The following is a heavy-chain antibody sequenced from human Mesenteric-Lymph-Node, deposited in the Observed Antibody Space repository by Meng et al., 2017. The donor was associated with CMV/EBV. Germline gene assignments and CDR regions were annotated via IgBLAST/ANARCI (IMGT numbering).Heavy chain of an antibody. CDR1: GFTFSDYF. Sequence: GGSLRLSCAASGFTFSDYFLNWIRQAPGKGLEWVSVIYSGGSTYYADSVKGRFTISRDNSKNTLYLQVNSLRAEDTAVYYCARDPDVSGSQIADYWGQGTLVTVSS. J-gene: IGHJ4*02. V-gene: IGHV3-66*02. CDR3: ARDPDVSGSQIADY. D-gene: IGHD1-26*01. CDR2: IYSGGST.